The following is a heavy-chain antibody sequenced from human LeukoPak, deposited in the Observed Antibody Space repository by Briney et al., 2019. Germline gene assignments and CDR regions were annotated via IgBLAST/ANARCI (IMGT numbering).Heavy chain of an antibody. CDR1: GGTFSSYV. CDR2: IIPIFGTA. Sequence: GASVKVSCKASGGTFSSYVISWVRQAPGQGLEGMGRIIPIFGTANYAQKFQGRVTITTDESTSTAYMELSSLRSEDTAVYYCAIARVDTAMPHFQHWGQGTLVTASS. D-gene: IGHD5-18*01. J-gene: IGHJ1*01. V-gene: IGHV1-69*05. CDR3: AIARVDTAMPHFQH.